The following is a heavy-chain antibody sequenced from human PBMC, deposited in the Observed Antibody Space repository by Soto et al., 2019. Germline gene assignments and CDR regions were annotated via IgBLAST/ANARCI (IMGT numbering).Heavy chain of an antibody. CDR3: ARECVDMVRGVYVYYFDC. V-gene: IGHV4-30-4*01. J-gene: IGHJ4*02. Sequence: SETLSLTCTVSGGSISSGDYYWSWIRQPPGKGLEWIGYIYYSGSTYYNPSLKSRVTISVDTSKNQFSLKLSSVTAADTAVYYCARECVDMVRGVYVYYFDCWGQGTLVTVSS. D-gene: IGHD3-10*01. CDR2: IYYSGST. CDR1: GGSISSGDYY.